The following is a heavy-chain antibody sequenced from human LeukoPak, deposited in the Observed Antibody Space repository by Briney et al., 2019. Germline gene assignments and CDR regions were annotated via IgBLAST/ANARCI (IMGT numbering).Heavy chain of an antibody. J-gene: IGHJ4*02. CDR1: GFTFSSYE. D-gene: IGHD1-14*01. Sequence: GGSLRLSCAASGFTFSSYEMNWVRQAPGKGLEWLSSISYTGSNKYYAESVKGRFTISRDNAKNSLYLQMDSLRVEDTAVYFCARVFVGENFDYWGQGTLVTVSS. CDR3: ARVFVGENFDY. CDR2: ISYTGSNK. V-gene: IGHV3-48*03.